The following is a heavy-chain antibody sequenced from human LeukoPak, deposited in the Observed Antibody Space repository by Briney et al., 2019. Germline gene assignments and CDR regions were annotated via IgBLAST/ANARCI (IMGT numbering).Heavy chain of an antibody. V-gene: IGHV3-66*01. CDR2: IYSGGST. CDR1: GFTFSNYG. CDR3: ASLSSSDVGY. D-gene: IGHD6-13*01. Sequence: GGSLRLSCAASGFTFSNYGMHWVRQAPGEGLEWVSVIYSGGSTYYADSVKGRFTISRDNSKNTLYLQMNSLRAEDTAVYYCASLSSSDVGYWGQGTLVTVSS. J-gene: IGHJ4*02.